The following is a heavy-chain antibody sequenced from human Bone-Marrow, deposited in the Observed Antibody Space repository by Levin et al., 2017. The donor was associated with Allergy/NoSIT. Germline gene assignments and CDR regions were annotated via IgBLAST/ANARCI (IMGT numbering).Heavy chain of an antibody. V-gene: IGHV3-11*01. CDR1: GFTFSDFY. Sequence: PGGSLRLSCAASGFTFSDFYMSWIRQAPGKGLEWVSYFSRSGHTIYYTDSVKGRFTISRDNAKNSLFLQMNSLRAEDTAVYYCARDQALYYYYYYMDVWGKGTTVTVSS. CDR3: ARDQALYYYYYYMDV. CDR2: FSRSGHTI. J-gene: IGHJ6*03.